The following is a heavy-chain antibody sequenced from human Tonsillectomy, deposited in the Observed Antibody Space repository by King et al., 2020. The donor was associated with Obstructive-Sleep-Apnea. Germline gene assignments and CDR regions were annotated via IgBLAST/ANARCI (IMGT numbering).Heavy chain of an antibody. CDR3: AKGLGSKYYGSGSYYNQGFHY. D-gene: IGHD3-10*01. J-gene: IGHJ4*02. CDR1: GFTFDDYA. V-gene: IGHV3-9*01. Sequence: VQLVESGGGLVQPGRSLRLSCAASGFTFDDYAMHWVRQAPGKGLEWASGISWNSGSIGYADSVKGRFTISRDNAKNSLYLQMNSLRAEDTALYYCAKGLGSKYYGSGSYYNQGFHYWGQGTLVTVSS. CDR2: ISWNSGSI.